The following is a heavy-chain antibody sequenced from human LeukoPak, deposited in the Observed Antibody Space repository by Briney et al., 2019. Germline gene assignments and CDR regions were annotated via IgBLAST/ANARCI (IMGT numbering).Heavy chain of an antibody. CDR3: ARDRDGYYYDSSGDAFDI. J-gene: IGHJ3*02. V-gene: IGHV3-74*01. D-gene: IGHD3-22*01. Sequence: GRSLRLSCAASGFTFSSYWMHWVRQAPGKGLVWVSRINSDGSSTSYADSVKGRFTISRDNAKNMLYLQMNSLRAEDTAVYYCARDRDGYYYDSSGDAFDIWGQGTMVTVSS. CDR2: INSDGSST. CDR1: GFTFSSYW.